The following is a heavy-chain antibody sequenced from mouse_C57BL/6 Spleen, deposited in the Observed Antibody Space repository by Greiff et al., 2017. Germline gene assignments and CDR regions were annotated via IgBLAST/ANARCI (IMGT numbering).Heavy chain of an antibody. Sequence: QVQLKESGAELVRPGTSVKVSCKASGYAFTNYLIEWVKQRPGQGLEWIGVINPGSGGTNYNEKFKGKATLTAAKSSRTAYMQLSSLTSEDSAVYFCARGKYYGRRGYSSYWGQGTLVTVSA. V-gene: IGHV1-54*01. CDR2: INPGSGGT. J-gene: IGHJ3*01. CDR3: ARGKYYGRRGYSSY. CDR1: GYAFTNYL. D-gene: IGHD1-1*01.